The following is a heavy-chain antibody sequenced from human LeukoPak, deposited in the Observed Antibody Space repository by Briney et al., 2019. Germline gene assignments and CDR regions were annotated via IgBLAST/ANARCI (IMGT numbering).Heavy chain of an antibody. D-gene: IGHD6-19*01. CDR1: GFTFSSYG. V-gene: IGHV3-7*03. CDR3: ASPRYSSGLFDY. CDR2: IKQDGSEK. Sequence: GRSLRLSCAASGFTFSSYGMHWVRQAPGKGLEWVANIKQDGSEKYYVDSVKGRFTISRDNAKNSLYLQMNSLRAEDTAVYYCASPRYSSGLFDYWGQGTLVTVSS. J-gene: IGHJ4*02.